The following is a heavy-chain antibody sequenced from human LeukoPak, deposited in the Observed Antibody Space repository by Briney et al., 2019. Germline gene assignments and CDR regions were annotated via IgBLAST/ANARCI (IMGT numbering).Heavy chain of an antibody. J-gene: IGHJ3*02. D-gene: IGHD3-3*01. CDR1: GGSISSYY. CDR2: IYTSGST. CDR3: ARGYYDFWSGPPLRARLNAFDI. Sequence: SETLSLTCTVSGGSISSYYWSWIRQPAGKGLEWTGRIYTSGSTNYNPSLKSQVTMSVDTSKNQFSLKLSSVTAADTAVYYCARGYYDFWSGPPLRARLNAFDIWGQGTMVTVSS. V-gene: IGHV4-4*07.